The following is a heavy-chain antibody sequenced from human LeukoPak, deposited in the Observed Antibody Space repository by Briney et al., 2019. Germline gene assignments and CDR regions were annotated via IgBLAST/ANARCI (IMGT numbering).Heavy chain of an antibody. CDR1: GYTFTSYG. CDR3: ARDRCSSTSCYSSGVDY. J-gene: IGHJ4*02. Sequence: ASVKVSCKASGYTFTSYGISWVRQAPGQGLEWMGWISAYNGNTNYAQKLQGRVTMTTDTSTSTAYTELRSLRSDDTAVYYCARDRCSSTSCYSSGVDYWGQGTLVTVSS. V-gene: IGHV1-18*01. CDR2: ISAYNGNT. D-gene: IGHD2-2*02.